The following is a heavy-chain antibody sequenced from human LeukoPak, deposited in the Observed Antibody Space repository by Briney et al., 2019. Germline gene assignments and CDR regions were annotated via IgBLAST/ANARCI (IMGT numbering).Heavy chain of an antibody. Sequence: SETLSLTCAVYGGSFSGYYWSWIRQPPGKGLEWIGEINHSGSTNYNPSLKSRVTISVDTSKNQFSLKLSSVTAADTAVYYCARGRGIAARPSSWFDPWGQGTLVTVSS. CDR3: ARGRGIAARPSSWFDP. J-gene: IGHJ5*02. D-gene: IGHD6-6*01. V-gene: IGHV4-34*01. CDR2: INHSGST. CDR1: GGSFSGYY.